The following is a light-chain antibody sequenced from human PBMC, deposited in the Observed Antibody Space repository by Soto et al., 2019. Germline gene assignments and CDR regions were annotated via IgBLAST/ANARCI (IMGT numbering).Light chain of an antibody. V-gene: IGLV1-44*01. J-gene: IGLJ1*01. CDR2: NNN. CDR3: AAWDDSLNVYV. Sequence: QSVLTQPPSASGTPGQRVTISCSGSSSNIGSNTVNWYQQLPGTAPKLLIYNNNQRPSGVPDRFSGSKSGTSASLAISGLRSVDGAAYYLAAWDDSLNVYVFGTGTKLTVL. CDR1: SSNIGSNT.